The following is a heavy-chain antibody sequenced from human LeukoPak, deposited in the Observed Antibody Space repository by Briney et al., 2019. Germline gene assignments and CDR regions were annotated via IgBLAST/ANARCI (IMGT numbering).Heavy chain of an antibody. CDR3: ARDRRSMVRGQNWFDP. CDR1: GFTFSNYL. D-gene: IGHD3-10*01. V-gene: IGHV3-7*01. J-gene: IGHJ5*02. CDR2: IKEDGGET. Sequence: GGSLRLSCAASGFTFSNYLMSWVRQAPGKGLEWVANIKEDGGETYYVDSLRGRFTISRDNAKKSLYLQLSSLRVEDTAVYYCARDRRSMVRGQNWFDPWGQGTLVTVSS.